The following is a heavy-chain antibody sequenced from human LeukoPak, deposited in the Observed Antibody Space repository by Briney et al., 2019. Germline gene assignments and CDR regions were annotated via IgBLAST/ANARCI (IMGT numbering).Heavy chain of an antibody. V-gene: IGHV3-30-3*01. J-gene: IGHJ4*02. CDR3: ARVEDSRGWYGGGYYFDY. CDR1: GFTFSGYA. CDR2: ISYDGSNK. Sequence: PGGSLRLSCAASGFTFSGYAMHWVRQAPGKGLEWVAVISYDGSNKYYADSVKGRFTISRDNSKNTLYLQMNSLRAEDTAVYYCARVEDSRGWYGGGYYFDYWGQGTLVTVSS. D-gene: IGHD6-19*01.